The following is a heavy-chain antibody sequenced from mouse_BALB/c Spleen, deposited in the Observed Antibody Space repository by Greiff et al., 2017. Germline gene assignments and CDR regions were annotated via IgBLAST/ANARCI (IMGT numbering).Heavy chain of an antibody. Sequence: VQLVESAAELARPGASVKMSCKASGYTFTSYTMHWVKQRPGQGLEWIGYINPSSGYTEYNQKFKDKTTLTADKSSSTAYMQLSSLTSEDSAVYYCARRGMIPFAYWGQGTLVTVSA. CDR2: INPSSGYT. D-gene: IGHD2-4*01. CDR1: GYTFTSYT. J-gene: IGHJ3*01. CDR3: ARRGMIPFAY. V-gene: IGHV1-4*02.